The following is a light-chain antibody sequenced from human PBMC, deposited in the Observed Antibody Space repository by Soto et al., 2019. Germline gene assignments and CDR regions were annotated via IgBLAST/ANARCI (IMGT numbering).Light chain of an antibody. Sequence: DIVMTQSPDSLAVSLGERATINCKSSQSVLYTSNKNNYFAWYQQKPGQPPKLLIYWASTRESGVPARFSGSESGTDFTLTISSLQVEDVAMCYCQQYYTHPLPFGGGTKVEIK. CDR1: QSVLYTSNKNNY. CDR2: WAS. CDR3: QQYYTHPLP. J-gene: IGKJ4*01. V-gene: IGKV4-1*01.